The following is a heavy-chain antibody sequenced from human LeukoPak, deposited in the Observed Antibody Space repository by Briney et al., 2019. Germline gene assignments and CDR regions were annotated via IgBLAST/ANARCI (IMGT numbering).Heavy chain of an antibody. D-gene: IGHD5-18*01. CDR3: AKCQFSYGSDAF. Sequence: GGSLRLSCAASGFILSNYAMNWVRQAPGKGLEWVSVIRGGGGVTFYADSVKDRFTISRDNSKNTLYLQMNSLTAEDTAVYYCAKCQFSYGSDAFWGQGTMVTVSS. V-gene: IGHV3-23*01. CDR2: IRGGGGVT. CDR1: GFILSNYA. J-gene: IGHJ3*01.